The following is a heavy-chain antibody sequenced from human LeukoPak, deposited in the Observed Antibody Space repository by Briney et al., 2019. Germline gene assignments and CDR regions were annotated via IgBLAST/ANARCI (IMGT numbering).Heavy chain of an antibody. Sequence: SETLSLTSTVSGGSLSTYYWSWFRQPPGKGLEWIGYLYYSGSTNYNPSLKSRVTISLDTSKNQFSLKLSSVTAADTAMYYCARGLAHKFDYWGQGTLVTVSS. D-gene: IGHD6-19*01. CDR1: GGSLSTYY. CDR3: ARGLAHKFDY. J-gene: IGHJ4*02. V-gene: IGHV4-59*08. CDR2: LYYSGST.